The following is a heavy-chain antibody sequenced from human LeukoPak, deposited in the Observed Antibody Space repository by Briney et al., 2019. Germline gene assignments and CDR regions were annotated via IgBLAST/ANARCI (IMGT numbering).Heavy chain of an antibody. CDR1: GFTFSSYA. CDR3: AHSGTTVTKYYYGMDV. V-gene: IGHV3-23*01. D-gene: IGHD4-17*01. J-gene: IGHJ6*02. CDR2: ISGSGGST. Sequence: GGSLRLSCAASGFTFSSYAMSWVRQAPGKGLEWVSAISGSGGSTYYADSVKGRFTISRDNFKNTLYLQMNSLRAEDTAVYYCAHSGTTVTKYYYGMDVWGQGTTVTVSS.